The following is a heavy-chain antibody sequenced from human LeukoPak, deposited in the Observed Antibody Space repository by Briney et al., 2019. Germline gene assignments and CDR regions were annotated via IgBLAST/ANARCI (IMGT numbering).Heavy chain of an antibody. CDR3: AKDMGYSSGWYVFDC. CDR2: ISWNSGSI. J-gene: IGHJ4*02. V-gene: IGHV3-9*01. D-gene: IGHD6-19*01. Sequence: GGSLRLSCAASGFTFDDYAMHWVRQAPGKGLGWVSGISWNSGSIGYADSVKGRFTISRDNAKNSLYLQMNSLRAEDTALYYCAKDMGYSSGWYVFDCWGQGTLVTVSS. CDR1: GFTFDDYA.